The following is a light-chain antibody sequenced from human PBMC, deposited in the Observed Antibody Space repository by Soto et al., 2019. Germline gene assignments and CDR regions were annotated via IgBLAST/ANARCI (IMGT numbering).Light chain of an antibody. J-gene: IGLJ2*01. CDR2: EVS. CDR1: SSDVGGYNY. CDR3: SSYTRSSTRV. V-gene: IGLV2-14*01. Sequence: QSALTQPASVSGSPGQSITISCTGTSSDVGGYNYVSWYQQHPGKAPKLMIYEVSNRPSGVSNRFSGSKSGNTASLTISGVQAEDEADYYCSSYTRSSTRVFGAGTKLTVI.